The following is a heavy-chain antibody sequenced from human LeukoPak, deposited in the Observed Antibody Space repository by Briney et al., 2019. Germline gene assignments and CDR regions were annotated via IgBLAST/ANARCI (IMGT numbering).Heavy chain of an antibody. CDR1: GFTFSSYG. J-gene: IGHJ3*02. Sequence: QPGGSLRLSCAASGFTFSSYGMHWVRQAPGKGLEWVAVISYDGSNKYYADSVKGRFTISRDNSKNTLYLQMNSLRAEDTAVCYCAKEGRQQLGKNAFDIWGQGTMVTVSS. CDR3: AKEGRQQLGKNAFDI. V-gene: IGHV3-30*18. D-gene: IGHD6-13*01. CDR2: ISYDGSNK.